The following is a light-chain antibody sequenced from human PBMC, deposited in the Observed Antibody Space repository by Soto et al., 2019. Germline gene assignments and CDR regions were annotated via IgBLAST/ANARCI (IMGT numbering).Light chain of an antibody. CDR2: DAS. CDR1: PSISSG. V-gene: IGKV1-5*01. J-gene: IGKJ1*01. CDR3: QQYNSYSPWT. Sequence: DIQMTQSPSTLSASVGDRVTIACRSSPSISSGLAWYHKKPGKAPKRLIYDASSLESGVPSRCSGSGSGTEFTLTISSLQPDDFATYYCQQYNSYSPWTFGQGPKVEI.